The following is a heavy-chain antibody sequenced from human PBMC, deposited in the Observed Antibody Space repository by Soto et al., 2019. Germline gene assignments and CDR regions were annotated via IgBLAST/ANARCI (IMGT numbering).Heavy chain of an antibody. D-gene: IGHD3-9*01. J-gene: IGHJ5*02. V-gene: IGHV4-34*01. CDR3: ARGASTERYFSPSGGAWFDP. CDR2: INHSGIT. CDR1: GGSFSGDY. Sequence: SETLSLTCAVYGGSFSGDYWNWIRQSPGKGLEWIGEINHSGITNYNPSLKSRATIFVDTSKKQFTLQLTSVTAADTAVYYCARGASTERYFSPSGGAWFDPWGQGTLVTVS.